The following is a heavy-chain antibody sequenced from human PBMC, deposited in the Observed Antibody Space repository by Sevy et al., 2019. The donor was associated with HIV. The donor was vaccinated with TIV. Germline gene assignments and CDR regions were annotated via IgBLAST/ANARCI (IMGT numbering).Heavy chain of an antibody. CDR3: ARDGCSSTSCPLDYYYYGMDV. V-gene: IGHV3-30-3*01. Sequence: GGSLRLSCAASGFTFSSYAMHWVRQAPGKGLEWVAVISYDGSNKYYADSVKGRFNNSRDNSKNTLYLQMNSLRAEDTAVYYCARDGCSSTSCPLDYYYYGMDVWGQGTTVTVSS. CDR1: GFTFSSYA. CDR2: ISYDGSNK. J-gene: IGHJ6*02. D-gene: IGHD2-2*01.